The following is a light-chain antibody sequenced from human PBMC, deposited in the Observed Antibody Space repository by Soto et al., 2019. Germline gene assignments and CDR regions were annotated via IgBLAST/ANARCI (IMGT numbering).Light chain of an antibody. CDR3: AAWDGSRNCHV. Sequence: QLVLTQPPSASGTPGQRVTISCSGSDSNIGKNTVSWFQQVPGTAPKLLIQTDDQRPSGVPDRISGSKSGTSASLAISGLQSEDEADYYCAAWDGSRNCHVFGTGTKVTVL. CDR1: DSNIGKNT. V-gene: IGLV1-44*01. J-gene: IGLJ1*01. CDR2: TDD.